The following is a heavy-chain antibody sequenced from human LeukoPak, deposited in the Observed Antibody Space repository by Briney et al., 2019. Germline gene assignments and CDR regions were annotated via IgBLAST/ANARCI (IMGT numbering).Heavy chain of an antibody. V-gene: IGHV3-21*01. Sequence: GGSLRLSYAASGFTFSSYIMNWVRQAPGKGLEWVSSISSSSSYIYYADSVEGRFTISRDNAKNSLYLQMNSLRAEDTAVYYCARVGYYYDSSGYYVPNWGQGTLVTVSS. CDR2: ISSSSSYI. D-gene: IGHD3-22*01. CDR1: GFTFSSYI. CDR3: ARVGYYYDSSGYYVPN. J-gene: IGHJ4*02.